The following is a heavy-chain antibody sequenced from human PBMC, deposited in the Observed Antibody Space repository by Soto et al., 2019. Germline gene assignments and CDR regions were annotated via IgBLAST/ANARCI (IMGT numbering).Heavy chain of an antibody. CDR1: GFTFSDYY. V-gene: IGHV3-11*01. CDR2: ISSSGSTI. D-gene: IGHD1-26*01. Sequence: GGSLRLSCAASGFTFSDYYMSWIRQAPGKGLEWVSYISSSGSTIYYADSVKGRFTISRDNAKNSLYLQMNSLRAEDTAVYYCAGDSSTSRSGSTEVTDWGQGTLVTVSS. J-gene: IGHJ4*02. CDR3: AGDSSTSRSGSTEVTD.